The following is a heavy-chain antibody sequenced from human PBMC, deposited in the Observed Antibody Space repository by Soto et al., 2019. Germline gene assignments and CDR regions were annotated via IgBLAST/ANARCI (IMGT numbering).Heavy chain of an antibody. CDR3: ARHPRGYSGYLIDY. CDR1: GFTFSSYW. Sequence: GGSLRLSCAASGFTFSSYWMSWARQAPGKGLEWVANIKQDGSEKYYVDSVKGRFTISRDNAKNSLYLQMNSLRAEDTAVYYCARHPRGYSGYLIDYWGQGTLVTVSS. J-gene: IGHJ4*02. D-gene: IGHD5-12*01. V-gene: IGHV3-7*05. CDR2: IKQDGSEK.